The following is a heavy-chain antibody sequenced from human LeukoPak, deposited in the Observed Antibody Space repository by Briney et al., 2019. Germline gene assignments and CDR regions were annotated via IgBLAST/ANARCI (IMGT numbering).Heavy chain of an antibody. D-gene: IGHD2-2*01. V-gene: IGHV3-30*02. CDR1: GFTFSSYG. Sequence: PGGSLRLSCAASGFTFSSYGIHWVRQAPGKGLEWVAFIRYDGTNKYYADSVKGRFTISRDNSKNTLYLQVNSLTTEDTAVYYCAKGGVPAYYFDYWGQGTLVTVSS. CDR3: AKGGVPAYYFDY. J-gene: IGHJ4*02. CDR2: IRYDGTNK.